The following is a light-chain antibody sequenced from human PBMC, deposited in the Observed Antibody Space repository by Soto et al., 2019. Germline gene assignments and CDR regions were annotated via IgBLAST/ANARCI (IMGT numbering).Light chain of an antibody. V-gene: IGKV3-15*01. Sequence: EIVMTQSPATLSVSPGERATLSCRASQGIRNFLAWYQQKPGQAPRLLISGASTRATGIPARFSGSGYGTDFTLTISSLQSEDFAVYYCQQSASCPWTFGQGTKVEIK. CDR3: QQSASCPWT. J-gene: IGKJ1*01. CDR2: GAS. CDR1: QGIRNF.